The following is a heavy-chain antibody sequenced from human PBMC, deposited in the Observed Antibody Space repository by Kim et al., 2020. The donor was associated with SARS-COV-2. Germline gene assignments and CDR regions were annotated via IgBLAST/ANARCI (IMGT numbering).Heavy chain of an antibody. CDR2: ISSSGSTI. CDR1: GFTFSDYY. CDR3: AREYAVDTAINYYGMDV. J-gene: IGHJ6*02. Sequence: GGSLRLSCAASGFTFSDYYMSWIRQAPGKGLEWVSYISSSGSTIYYADSVKGRFTISRDNAKNSLYLQMNSLRAEDTAVYYCAREYAVDTAINYYGMDVWGQGTTVTVSS. D-gene: IGHD5-18*01. V-gene: IGHV3-11*01.